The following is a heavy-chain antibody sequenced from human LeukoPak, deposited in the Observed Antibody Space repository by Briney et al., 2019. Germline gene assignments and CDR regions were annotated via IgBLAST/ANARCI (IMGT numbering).Heavy chain of an antibody. V-gene: IGHV4-59*01. CDR1: GASMSSFY. CDR2: IYDNGGT. Sequence: SETLSLTCTVSGASMSSFYWSWIRQPPGKRLEWIGYIYDNGGTNYNPSFGSRVTISVDTSKNQFSLKLKSVTAADTAVYYCARIGSGNYYWFDPWGQGTLVTVSS. J-gene: IGHJ5*02. CDR3: ARIGSGNYYWFDP. D-gene: IGHD3-10*01.